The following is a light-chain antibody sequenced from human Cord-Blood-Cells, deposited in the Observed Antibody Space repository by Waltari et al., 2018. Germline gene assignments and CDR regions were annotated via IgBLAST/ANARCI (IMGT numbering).Light chain of an antibody. Sequence: EIVLTQSPGTLSLSPAERATLSCTASQSVSSSYLAWYQQKPGQAPRLLIYGASSRATGIPDFTLTISRLEPEDFAVYYCQQYGSSSYTFGQGTKLEIK. CDR3: QQYGSSSYT. CDR2: GAS. V-gene: IGKV3-20*01. CDR1: QSVSSSY. J-gene: IGKJ2*01.